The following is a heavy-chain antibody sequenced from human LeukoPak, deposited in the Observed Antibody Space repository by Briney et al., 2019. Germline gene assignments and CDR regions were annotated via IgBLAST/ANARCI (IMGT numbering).Heavy chain of an antibody. Sequence: GESLKISCKVSGYSFTSYCVGWVRQMPGKGLEWMGIIYPGDSGPTYSPSFQGQVTISVDKSINTAYLQWSSLQASDTAMYYCGMSGDRVPLQDDVFDVWGQGTMVTVST. J-gene: IGHJ3*01. V-gene: IGHV5-51*01. CDR1: GYSFTSYC. D-gene: IGHD1-26*01. CDR3: GMSGDRVPLQDDVFDV. CDR2: IYPGDSGP.